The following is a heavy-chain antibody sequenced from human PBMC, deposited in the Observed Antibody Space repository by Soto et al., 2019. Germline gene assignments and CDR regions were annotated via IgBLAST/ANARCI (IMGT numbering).Heavy chain of an antibody. D-gene: IGHD2-2*02. J-gene: IGHJ4*02. Sequence: SETLSLTCAVSGGSISSSNWWSWVRQPPGKGLEWIGEIYHSGSTNYNPSLKSRVTISVDKSKNQFSLKLSSVTAADTAVYYCARDSGVVVPAAIDYWGQGTLVTAPQ. V-gene: IGHV4-4*02. CDR1: GGSISSSNW. CDR3: ARDSGVVVPAAIDY. CDR2: IYHSGST.